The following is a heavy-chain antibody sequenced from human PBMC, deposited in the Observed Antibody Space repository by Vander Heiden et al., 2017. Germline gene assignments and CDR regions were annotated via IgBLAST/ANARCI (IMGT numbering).Heavy chain of an antibody. V-gene: IGHV1-2*02. Sequence: VQLVPSGAEVTKPGASVKVSCKVSRTTFTGYYMHRVRQGPGQGLEWMGWINPNSGGTNYAQKFQGRVTMTRDTSISTAYMELSRLRSDDTAVYYCARDIDYWGQGTLVTVSS. J-gene: IGHJ4*02. CDR3: ARDIDY. CDR1: RTTFTGYY. CDR2: INPNSGGT.